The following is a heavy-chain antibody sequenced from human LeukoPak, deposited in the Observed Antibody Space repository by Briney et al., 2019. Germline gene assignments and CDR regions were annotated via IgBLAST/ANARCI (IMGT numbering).Heavy chain of an antibody. CDR1: GFTFSSYS. Sequence: GGSLRPSCAASGFTFSSYSMNWVRQAPGKGLEWVSSISSSSSNYIYYADSVKGRFTISSDNAKNSMYLQINSLRAEDTAVYYCARGPPPRIVGATRVNYFDYWGQGTLVTVSS. V-gene: IGHV3-21*01. CDR3: ARGPPPRIVGATRVNYFDY. J-gene: IGHJ4*02. CDR2: ISSSSSNYI. D-gene: IGHD1-26*01.